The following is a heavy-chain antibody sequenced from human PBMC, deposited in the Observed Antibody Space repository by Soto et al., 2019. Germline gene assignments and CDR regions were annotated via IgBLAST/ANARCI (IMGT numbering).Heavy chain of an antibody. CDR1: GGSISSYY. D-gene: IGHD3-9*01. J-gene: IGHJ4*02. Sequence: PSETLSLTCTVSGGSISSYYWSWIRQPAGKGLEWIGRIYTSGSTNYNPSLKSRVTMSVDTSKNQFSLKLSSVTAADTAVYYCARGGPDILTGSPFDYWGQGTLVTSPQ. V-gene: IGHV4-4*07. CDR3: ARGGPDILTGSPFDY. CDR2: IYTSGST.